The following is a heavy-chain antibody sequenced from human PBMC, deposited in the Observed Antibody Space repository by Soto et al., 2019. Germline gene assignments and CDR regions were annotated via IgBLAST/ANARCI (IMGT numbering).Heavy chain of an antibody. CDR2: LSSESTFI. J-gene: IGHJ4*02. CDR1: GFTFRSYT. CDR3: ARRTLTGSPTFDY. D-gene: IGHD3-9*01. Sequence: EVQLVESGGGLVKPGGSLRLSCAASGFTFRSYTMNWVRQAPGKGLEWVSFLSSESTFIDYADSVKGRVTISRDNAKNARQLQMNSVRAVETAVYYCARRTLTGSPTFDYWGQGIVVIVSS. V-gene: IGHV3-21*02.